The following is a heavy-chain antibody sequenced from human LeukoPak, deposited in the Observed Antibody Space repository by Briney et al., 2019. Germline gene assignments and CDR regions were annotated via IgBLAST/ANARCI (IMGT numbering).Heavy chain of an antibody. Sequence: GGSLRLSCAASGFTFSSYSMNWVRQAPGKGLEWVSSISSSSGYIYYADSVKGRFTISRDNAKNSLYLQMNSLRAEDTGIYYCARDSVVSATGEIDYWGQGTLVTVSS. V-gene: IGHV3-21*01. D-gene: IGHD2-15*01. J-gene: IGHJ4*02. CDR2: ISSSSGYI. CDR3: ARDSVVSATGEIDY. CDR1: GFTFSSYS.